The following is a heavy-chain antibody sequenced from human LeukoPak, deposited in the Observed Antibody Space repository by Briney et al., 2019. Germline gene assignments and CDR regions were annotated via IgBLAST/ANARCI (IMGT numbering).Heavy chain of an antibody. V-gene: IGHV4-59*01. Sequence: PSETLSLTCAVYGGSFSGYYWSWIRQPPGKGLEWIGYLYDSGSTNYNPSLKSRVTISVDTSKNQFSLKVSSVTAADTAVYYCARERRDGYMYYFDYWGQGTLVTVSS. J-gene: IGHJ4*02. CDR1: GGSFSGYY. CDR3: ARERRDGYMYYFDY. CDR2: LYDSGST. D-gene: IGHD5-24*01.